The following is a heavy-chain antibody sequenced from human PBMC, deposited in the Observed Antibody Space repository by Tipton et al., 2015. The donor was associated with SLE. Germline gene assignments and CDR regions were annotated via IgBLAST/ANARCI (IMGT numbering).Heavy chain of an antibody. CDR2: ISGSGGST. Sequence: SLRLSCAASGFTFNIYAMSWVRQAPGKGLEWVSGISGSGGSTYYADSVKGRFTISRDNSKNTLYLQMDSLRAEDTSLYYCTRGLWGTYNQVTLDFWGQGNLVVVSS. V-gene: IGHV3-23*01. CDR1: GFTFNIYA. J-gene: IGHJ4*02. CDR3: TRGLWGTYNQVTLDF. D-gene: IGHD3-16*01.